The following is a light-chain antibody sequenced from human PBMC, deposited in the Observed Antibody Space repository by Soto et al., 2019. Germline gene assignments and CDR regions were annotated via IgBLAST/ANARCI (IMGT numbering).Light chain of an antibody. CDR1: QSISNY. CDR3: QLSDSTWT. J-gene: IGKJ1*01. V-gene: IGKV1-39*01. Sequence: DIQMPQSPSSLSAPVGDRVTITCRASQSISNYLNWYQQKPGKAPKLLIYAASSLQSGVPSRFSGSGSGTYFTLTISSLQPEDFATYYCQLSDSTWTFGQGTKVDIK. CDR2: AAS.